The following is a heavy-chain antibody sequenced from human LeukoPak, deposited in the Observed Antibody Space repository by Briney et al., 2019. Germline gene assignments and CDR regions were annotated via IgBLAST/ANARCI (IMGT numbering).Heavy chain of an antibody. CDR3: ARVHRFIVATSESGGDAFDI. Sequence: SETLSLTCSVSGGSITSSSHYWSWIRQPPGKGLEWIGYIYYSGSTNYNPSLKSRVTISVDTSKNQFSLKLSSVTAADTAVYYCARVHRFIVATSESGGDAFDIWGQGTMVTVSS. J-gene: IGHJ3*02. CDR1: GGSITSSSHY. V-gene: IGHV4-61*01. D-gene: IGHD5-12*01. CDR2: IYYSGST.